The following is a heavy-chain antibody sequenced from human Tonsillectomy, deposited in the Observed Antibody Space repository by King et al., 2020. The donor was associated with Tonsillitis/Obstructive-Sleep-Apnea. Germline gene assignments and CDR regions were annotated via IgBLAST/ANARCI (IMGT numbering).Heavy chain of an antibody. CDR3: ARVVQGTAQPRHDAFDI. D-gene: IGHD6-6*01. CDR1: GGSFSGYY. J-gene: IGHJ3*02. CDR2: INHSGST. V-gene: IGHV4-34*01. Sequence: VQLQQWGAGLSKPSETLSLTCAVYGGSFSGYYWSWIRQPPGKGLEWIGEINHSGSTNYNPSLKSRVTISVDTSKNQFSLKLSSVTAADTAVYYCARVVQGTAQPRHDAFDIWGQGTMVTVSS.